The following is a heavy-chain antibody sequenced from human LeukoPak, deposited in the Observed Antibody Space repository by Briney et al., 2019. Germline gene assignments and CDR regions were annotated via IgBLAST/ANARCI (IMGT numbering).Heavy chain of an antibody. J-gene: IGHJ4*02. CDR1: GFTFSSYS. CDR3: ARVLHKRNYDSSDYYGY. V-gene: IGHV3-48*01. CDR2: ISSGSSTI. D-gene: IGHD3-22*01. Sequence: GRSLRPSCAASGFTFSSYSMNWVRQAPGKGLEWISYISSGSSTIYYADSVKGRFTISRDNAKNSLYLQMNSLRAEDTAVYYCARVLHKRNYDSSDYYGYWGQGTLVTVSS.